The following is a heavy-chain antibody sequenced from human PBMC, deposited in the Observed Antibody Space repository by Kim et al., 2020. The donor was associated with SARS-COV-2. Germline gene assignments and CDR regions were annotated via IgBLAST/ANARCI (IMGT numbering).Heavy chain of an antibody. CDR3: ARQDDWRFTYYYDSSGAQFDY. D-gene: IGHD3-22*01. CDR2: IYYSGST. CDR1: GGSISSSSYY. V-gene: IGHV4-39*01. Sequence: SETLSLTCTVSGGSISSSSYYWGWIRQPPGKGLEWIGSIYYSGSTYYNPSLKCRVTISVDTSKNQFSLKLSSVTAADTAVYYCARQDDWRFTYYYDSSGAQFDYWGQGTLVTVSS. J-gene: IGHJ4*02.